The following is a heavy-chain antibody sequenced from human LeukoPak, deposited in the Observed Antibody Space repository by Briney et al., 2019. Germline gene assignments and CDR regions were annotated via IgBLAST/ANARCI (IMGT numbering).Heavy chain of an antibody. CDR3: AKDPTVAGDY. CDR2: ISGSVGST. Sequence: GGSLRLSCAASGFTFSSYATSWVRQAPGKGLEWVSAISGSVGSTYYADSVKGRFTISRDNSKNTLYLQMNSLRAEDTAVYYCAKDPTVAGDYWGQGTLVTVSS. J-gene: IGHJ4*02. D-gene: IGHD6-19*01. CDR1: GFTFSSYA. V-gene: IGHV3-23*01.